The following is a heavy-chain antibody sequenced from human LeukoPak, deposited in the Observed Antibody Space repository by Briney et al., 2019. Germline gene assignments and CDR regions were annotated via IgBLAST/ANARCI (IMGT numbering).Heavy chain of an antibody. CDR2: IYYSGST. D-gene: IGHD3-10*01. CDR3: ARDGTGDGSPYFDL. CDR1: GGSISSSSYY. Sequence: PSETLSLTCTVSGGSISSSSYYWGWIRQPPGKGLEWIGSIYYSGSTYYNPSLKSRVTISVDTSKNQFSLKLSSVTAADTAVYYCARDGTGDGSPYFDLWGRGTLVTVSS. J-gene: IGHJ2*01. V-gene: IGHV4-39*07.